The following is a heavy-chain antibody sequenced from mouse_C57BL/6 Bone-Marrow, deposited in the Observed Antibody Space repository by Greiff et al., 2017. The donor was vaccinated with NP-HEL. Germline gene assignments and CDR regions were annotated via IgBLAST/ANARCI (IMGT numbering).Heavy chain of an antibody. CDR2: IHPNSGST. J-gene: IGHJ4*01. CDR1: GYTFTSYW. CDR3: AGVYPYAMDY. Sequence: QVQLQQPGAELVKPGASVKLSCKASGYTFTSYWMHWVKQRPGQGLEWIGMIHPNSGSTNYNEKFKSKATLTVDKSSSTAYMQLGSLTSEDSAVYYCAGVYPYAMDYWGQGTSVTVSS. V-gene: IGHV1-64*01.